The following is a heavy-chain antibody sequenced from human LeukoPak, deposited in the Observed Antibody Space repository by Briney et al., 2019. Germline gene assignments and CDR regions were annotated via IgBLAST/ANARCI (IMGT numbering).Heavy chain of an antibody. CDR2: ISAYNGNT. Sequence: ASVKVSCKASGYTFTSYGISWVRQAPGQGLEWMGWISAYNGNTNYAQKLRGRVTMTTDTSTSTAYMELRGLRSDDTAVYYCARERVLRYFDWLLVHPPEVYGMDVWGQGTTVTVSS. V-gene: IGHV1-18*01. D-gene: IGHD3-9*01. J-gene: IGHJ6*02. CDR3: ARERVLRYFDWLLVHPPEVYGMDV. CDR1: GYTFTSYG.